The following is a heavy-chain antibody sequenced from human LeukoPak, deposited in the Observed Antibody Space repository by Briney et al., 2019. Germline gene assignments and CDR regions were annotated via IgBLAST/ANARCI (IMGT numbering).Heavy chain of an antibody. J-gene: IGHJ4*02. CDR1: GGSISGGGYS. CDR2: TYHSGNT. V-gene: IGHV4-30-2*01. Sequence: SETLSLTCAVSGGSISGGGYSWSWIRQPPGEGLGWIGYTYHSGNTDYNPSLKSRVTISVDRSKNQFSLTLSSVTAADTAMYYCASHRGYSGYDLDYWGQGTLVTVSS. D-gene: IGHD5-12*01. CDR3: ASHRGYSGYDLDY.